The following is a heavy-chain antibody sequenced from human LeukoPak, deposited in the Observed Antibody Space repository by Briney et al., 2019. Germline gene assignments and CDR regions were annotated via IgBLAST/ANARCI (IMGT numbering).Heavy chain of an antibody. Sequence: SETLSLTCTVSGGSMNSYYWSWIRQPPGKGLEWVGYIYSSGSTNYNPSRRSRVTILVDTSKNQFSLKLSSVTAADTAVYYCASLGLPIWGQGTLVTVS. CDR1: GGSMNSYY. D-gene: IGHD5-12*01. J-gene: IGHJ4*02. V-gene: IGHV4-4*09. CDR2: IYSSGST. CDR3: ASLGLPI.